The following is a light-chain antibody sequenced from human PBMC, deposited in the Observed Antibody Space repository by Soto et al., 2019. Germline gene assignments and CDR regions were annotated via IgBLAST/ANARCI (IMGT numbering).Light chain of an antibody. V-gene: IGLV4-60*02. J-gene: IGLJ3*02. CDR2: LEGSGSY. CDR1: SGHSSYI. CDR3: ETWDSNTRM. Sequence: QLVLTQSSSASASLGSSVKLTCTLSSGHSSYIIAWYQQQPGKAPRYLMKLEGSGSYNKGSGVPDRFSGSSSGADRYLTISNLQFEDEADYYCETWDSNTRMFGGGTKVTVL.